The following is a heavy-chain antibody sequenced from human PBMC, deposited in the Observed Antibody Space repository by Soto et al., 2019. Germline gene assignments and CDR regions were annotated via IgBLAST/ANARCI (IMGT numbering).Heavy chain of an antibody. CDR1: AGSISIGDYY. D-gene: IGHD4-17*01. Sequence: LSLTGTVSAGSISIGDYYWSWIRQPPGKGLEWIGYIYYSGSTYYNPSLKSRVTISVDTSKNQFSLKLSSVTAADTAVYYCASGDYFDDWGQGTLVTVSS. CDR3: ASGDYFDD. CDR2: IYYSGST. V-gene: IGHV4-30-4*01. J-gene: IGHJ4*02.